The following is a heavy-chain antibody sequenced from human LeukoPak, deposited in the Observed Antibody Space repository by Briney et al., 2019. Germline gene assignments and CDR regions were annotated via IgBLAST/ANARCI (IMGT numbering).Heavy chain of an antibody. V-gene: IGHV4-34*01. CDR2: INHSGST. CDR1: GGSFSGYY. Sequence: SETLSLTCAVYGGSFSGYYWSWIRQPPGKGLEWIGEINHSGSTNYNPSLKSRVTISVDTSKNQFSLKLSSVTAADTAVYYCARHKYYYGSGSYYCYYYYGMDVWGQGTTVTVSS. J-gene: IGHJ6*02. D-gene: IGHD3-10*01. CDR3: ARHKYYYGSGSYYCYYYYGMDV.